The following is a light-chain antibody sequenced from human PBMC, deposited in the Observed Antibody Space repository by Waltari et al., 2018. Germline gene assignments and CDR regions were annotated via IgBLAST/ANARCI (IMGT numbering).Light chain of an antibody. CDR3: QQSYNTPLT. CDR1: QSITNF. Sequence: DIQMTQSPSSLSASVGDRVNITCRASQSITNFLNWYQQRPGKAPKLLIYAASSLQSGVPSKFSGSGSGTDFTLTISSLQPEDFATYYCQQSYNTPLTFGGGTKVEIK. V-gene: IGKV1-39*01. CDR2: AAS. J-gene: IGKJ4*01.